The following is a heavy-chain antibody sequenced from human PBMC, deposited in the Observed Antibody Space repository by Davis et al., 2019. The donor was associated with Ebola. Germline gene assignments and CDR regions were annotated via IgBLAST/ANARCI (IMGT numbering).Heavy chain of an antibody. Sequence: AASVKVSCKTSGYTFITHYIYWVRQATGQGLEWMGWMNPNSGNTGYAQKFQGRVTMTRNTSMSTAYMELSSLRSEDTAVYYCARGDSSGWYDFDYWGQGTLVTVSS. CDR3: ARGDSSGWYDFDY. J-gene: IGHJ4*02. CDR2: MNPNSGNT. V-gene: IGHV1-8*02. CDR1: GYTFITHY. D-gene: IGHD6-19*01.